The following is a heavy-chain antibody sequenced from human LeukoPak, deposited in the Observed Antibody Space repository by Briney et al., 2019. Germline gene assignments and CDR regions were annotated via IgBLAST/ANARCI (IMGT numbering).Heavy chain of an antibody. CDR2: IRYDKTNK. D-gene: IGHD3-10*01. Sequence: PGGSLRLSCAASGFTLSSYGMHWVRQAPGKGLERVAFIRYDKTNKYYADSVKGRFTISRDNAKNSVYLQMNSLRAEDTAVYYCARFGESKLNWFDPWGQGTLVTVSS. CDR1: GFTLSSYG. CDR3: ARFGESKLNWFDP. V-gene: IGHV3-30*02. J-gene: IGHJ5*02.